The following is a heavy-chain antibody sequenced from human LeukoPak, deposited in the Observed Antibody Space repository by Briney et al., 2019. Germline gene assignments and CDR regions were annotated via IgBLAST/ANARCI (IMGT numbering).Heavy chain of an antibody. CDR3: ARSIAARPSYFDY. J-gene: IGHJ4*02. Sequence: SVKVSCKASGGTFSSYAISWVRQAPGQGLEWMGRIIPIFGTANYAQKFQGRVTITTDESTSTAYMELGSLRSEDTAVYYCARSIAARPSYFDYWGQGTLVTVSS. V-gene: IGHV1-69*05. CDR2: IIPIFGTA. D-gene: IGHD6-6*01. CDR1: GGTFSSYA.